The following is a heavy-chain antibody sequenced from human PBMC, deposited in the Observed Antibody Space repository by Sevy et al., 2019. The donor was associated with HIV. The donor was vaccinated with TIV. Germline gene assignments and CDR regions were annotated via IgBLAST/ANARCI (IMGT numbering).Heavy chain of an antibody. D-gene: IGHD2-2*01. J-gene: IGHJ6*02. CDR3: ARIKGASSSYAIDV. CDR2: IYSAGTT. CDR1: GLTVGSLS. V-gene: IGHV3-53*01. Sequence: GGSLRLSCVASGLTVGSLSINWVRQAPGKGLEWVSLIYSAGTTFYSDSVKGRFTISRDNSNNTLDLQMNSLRAEDTAIYYCARIKGASSSYAIDVRGQGTTVTVSS.